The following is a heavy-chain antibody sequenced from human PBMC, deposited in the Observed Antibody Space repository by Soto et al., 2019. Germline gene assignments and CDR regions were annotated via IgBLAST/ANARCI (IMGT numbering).Heavy chain of an antibody. CDR3: ARDPNSSGWINAFDV. V-gene: IGHV3-21*01. CDR1: GFTFSSYS. Sequence: GXSLRLSCAASGFTFSSYSLDWFRQAPVNGLEWRSSISSSSSYIYYAVSVESRITINPDTSKNQFSLQLDSVTAEDTAVYYCARDPNSSGWINAFDVWGQGTMVTVSS. CDR2: ISSSSSYI. D-gene: IGHD6-19*01. J-gene: IGHJ3*01.